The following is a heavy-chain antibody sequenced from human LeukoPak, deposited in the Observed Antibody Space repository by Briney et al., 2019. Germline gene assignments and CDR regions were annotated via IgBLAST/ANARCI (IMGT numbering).Heavy chain of an antibody. Sequence: SETLSLTCTVSGGSISSYYWSWIRQPPGKGLEWIGYIYYSGSTNYNPSLKSRVTISVDTSKNQFSLKLSSVTAADTAVYYCARAPLSSGGSLDYWGQGTLVTVSS. V-gene: IGHV4-59*01. D-gene: IGHD2-15*01. J-gene: IGHJ4*02. CDR2: IYYSGST. CDR1: GGSISSYY. CDR3: ARAPLSSGGSLDY.